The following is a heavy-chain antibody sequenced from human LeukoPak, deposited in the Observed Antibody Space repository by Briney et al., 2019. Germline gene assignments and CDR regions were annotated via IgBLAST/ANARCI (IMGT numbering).Heavy chain of an antibody. CDR2: INSDGSTT. Sequence: GGSLRLSCAASGFTFISYWMHWVRQAPGKGLVWVSRINSDGSTTSYAASVKGRFTISRDTAKNTLYLQMNSLRAEDTAVYYCARVKGGATTDYWGQGTLVTVSS. J-gene: IGHJ4*02. V-gene: IGHV3-74*01. CDR1: GFTFISYW. CDR3: ARVKGGATTDY. D-gene: IGHD1-26*01.